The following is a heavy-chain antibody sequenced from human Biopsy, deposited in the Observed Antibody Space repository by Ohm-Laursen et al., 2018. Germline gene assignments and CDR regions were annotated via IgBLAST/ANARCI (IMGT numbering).Heavy chain of an antibody. CDR1: GDPVSSGSFY. CDR2: IYDRGSTA. V-gene: IGHV4-61*01. CDR3: ARGMRSSGWPYFDS. J-gene: IGHJ4*02. Sequence: TLSLTCTVSGDPVSSGSFYWTWIRQPPGQGLEYIGYIYDRGSTANYNPSLESRATMSVDMPKNQFSLKLSSVTAADTAIYYCARGMRSSGWPYFDSWGQGTLVTVSS. D-gene: IGHD6-19*01.